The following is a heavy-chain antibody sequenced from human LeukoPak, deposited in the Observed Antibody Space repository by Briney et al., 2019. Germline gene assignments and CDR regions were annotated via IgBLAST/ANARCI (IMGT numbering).Heavy chain of an antibody. CDR2: ISSSSSYT. D-gene: IGHD4-11*01. Sequence: GGSLRLSCAASGFTFSDYYMSWIRQAPGKGLEWVSYISSSSSYTYYADSVKGRFTISRDNAKNSLYLQMNSLRAEDTAVYYCARAPHYSNYGPYYYGMDVWGQGTTVTVSS. CDR3: ARAPHYSNYGPYYYGMDV. V-gene: IGHV3-11*06. J-gene: IGHJ6*02. CDR1: GFTFSDYY.